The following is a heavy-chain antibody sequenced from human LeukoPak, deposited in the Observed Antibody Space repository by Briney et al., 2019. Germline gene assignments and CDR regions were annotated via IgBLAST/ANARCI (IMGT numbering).Heavy chain of an antibody. V-gene: IGHV4-4*07. D-gene: IGHD3-22*01. CDR2: IYTSGST. CDR3: ARDKFPEWDYYDSSCYHDAFDI. CDR1: GGSISSYY. J-gene: IGHJ3*02. Sequence: SETLSLTCTVSGGSISSYYWSWIRQPAGKGLEWAGRIYTSGSTNYNPSLKSRVTMSVDTSKNQFSLKLSSVTAADTAVYYCARDKFPEWDYYDSSCYHDAFDIWGQGTMVTVSS.